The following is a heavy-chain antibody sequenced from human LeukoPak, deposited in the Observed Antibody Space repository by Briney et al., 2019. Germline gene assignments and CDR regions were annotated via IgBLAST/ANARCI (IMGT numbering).Heavy chain of an antibody. J-gene: IGHJ4*02. CDR2: ISGSGGST. Sequence: GGSLRLSCAASGFTFSSYAMSWVRQAPGKGLEWVSAISGSGGSTYYADSVKGRFTISRDNSKNTLYLQMNSLRAEDTAVYYCAKDSLALYTAVAKRRFDYWGQGTLVTVSS. D-gene: IGHD5-18*01. V-gene: IGHV3-23*01. CDR1: GFTFSSYA. CDR3: AKDSLALYTAVAKRRFDY.